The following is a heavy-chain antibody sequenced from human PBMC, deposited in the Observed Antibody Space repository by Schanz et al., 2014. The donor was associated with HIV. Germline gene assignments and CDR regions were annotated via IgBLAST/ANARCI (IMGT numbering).Heavy chain of an antibody. CDR1: GYTFSTYG. J-gene: IGHJ4*02. V-gene: IGHV1-18*01. CDR2: ISGYIGNT. CDR3: ARGAAEMATMTPWRY. Sequence: QVQLVQSGAEVKRPGASVKVSCKASGYTFSTYGISWVRQAPGQGLEWMGWISGYIGNTNYAQNLQGRVTMTTDTSTSTAYMDLRSLRSDDTAVYYCARGAAEMATMTPWRYWGQGTLVTVSS. D-gene: IGHD5-12*01.